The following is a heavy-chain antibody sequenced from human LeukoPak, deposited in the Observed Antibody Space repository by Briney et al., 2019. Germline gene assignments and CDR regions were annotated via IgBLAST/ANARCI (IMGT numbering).Heavy chain of an antibody. D-gene: IGHD5-24*01. J-gene: IGHJ3*02. V-gene: IGHV3-21*01. CDR2: ISSSSIYI. CDR1: GFTFRNYR. Sequence: GGSLRLSCVASGFTFRNYRMNWVRQAPGKGLEWVSSISSSSIYIYYADSLKGRFTISRDNAKNSLYLQMNSLRAEDTAVYYCARGRDGYNLADAFDIWGQGIMVTVSS. CDR3: ARGRDGYNLADAFDI.